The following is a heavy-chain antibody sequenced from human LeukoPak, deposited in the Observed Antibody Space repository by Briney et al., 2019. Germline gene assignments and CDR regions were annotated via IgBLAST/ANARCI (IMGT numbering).Heavy chain of an antibody. CDR1: GFTFSSYA. CDR2: ISGSGGST. D-gene: IGHD5-18*01. CDR3: AKPMTRGYSPFDY. Sequence: SGGSLRLSCAASGFTFSSYAMSWVRQAPGKGLEWVSAISGSGGSTYYADSVKGRFTISRDNSKNTLYLQMNSLRAEDTAVYYCAKPMTRGYSPFDYWGQGTLVTVSS. J-gene: IGHJ4*02. V-gene: IGHV3-23*01.